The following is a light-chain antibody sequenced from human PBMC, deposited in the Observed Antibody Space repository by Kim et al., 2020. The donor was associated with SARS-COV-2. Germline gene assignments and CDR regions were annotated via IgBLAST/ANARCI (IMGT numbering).Light chain of an antibody. J-gene: IGKJ1*01. CDR2: GAS. CDR1: QLLTSNY. CDR3: QQYSSSPPT. Sequence: SPHHRATLSCIAIQLLTSNYLSWYHQKPGLPPRLPIYGASIRATGIPDRFSGSGSGTDFTLTISRLEPEDFVVYYCQQYSSSPPTFGQGTKVDIK. V-gene: IGKV3-20*01.